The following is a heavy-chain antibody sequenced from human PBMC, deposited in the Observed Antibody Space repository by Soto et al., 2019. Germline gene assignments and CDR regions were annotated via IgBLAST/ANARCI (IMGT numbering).Heavy chain of an antibody. CDR3: TTDTSLYDSSGYPSY. CDR2: IYHTGST. J-gene: IGHJ4*02. CDR1: GGSISSDNW. Sequence: SETLSLTCAVSGGSISSDNWWNWVHQPPGKGLEWIGEIYHTGSTNYNPSLKSRVAISVDKSKNQFSLKLSSVTAEDTAVYYCTTDTSLYDSSGYPSYWGQGTLVTVSS. V-gene: IGHV4-4*02. D-gene: IGHD3-22*01.